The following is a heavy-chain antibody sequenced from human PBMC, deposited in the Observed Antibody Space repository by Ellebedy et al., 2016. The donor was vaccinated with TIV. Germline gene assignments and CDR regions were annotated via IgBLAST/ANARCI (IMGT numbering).Heavy chain of an antibody. CDR2: IKHDGSVK. Sequence: PSETLSLTCAASGFTLSSYWLAWVRQASGKGLEWVASIKHDGSVKYYVDSVKGRFTISRDNAKNSLHLQMNSLTAEDTAVYYCARYDGSGYALEYWGQGTLVTVSS. CDR3: ARYDGSGYALEY. J-gene: IGHJ4*02. V-gene: IGHV3-7*03. D-gene: IGHD3-22*01. CDR1: GFTLSSYW.